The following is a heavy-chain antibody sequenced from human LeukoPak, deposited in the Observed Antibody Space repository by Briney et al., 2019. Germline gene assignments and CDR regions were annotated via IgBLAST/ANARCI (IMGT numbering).Heavy chain of an antibody. Sequence: ASVKVSCKASGYTFTSYGISWVRQAPGQGLEWMGWISAYSGSTNYAQKLQGRVTMTRDTSTSTVYMELSSLRSEDTAVYYCAREGGGPNWFDPWGQGTLVTVSS. V-gene: IGHV1-18*01. CDR1: GYTFTSYG. CDR2: ISAYSGST. D-gene: IGHD3-16*01. J-gene: IGHJ5*02. CDR3: AREGGGPNWFDP.